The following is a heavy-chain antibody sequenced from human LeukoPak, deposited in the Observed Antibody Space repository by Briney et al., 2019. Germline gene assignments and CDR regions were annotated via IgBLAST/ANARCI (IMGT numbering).Heavy chain of an antibody. CDR1: GFTFSSYW. Sequence: PGGSLRLSCAASGFTFSSYWMSLVRQAPGKGLEWVANIKQDGSEKYYVDSVKGRFTISRDNAKNSLYLQMNSLRAEDTAVYYCASGLGSSWYYYYYYMDVWGKGTTVTVSS. V-gene: IGHV3-7*01. D-gene: IGHD6-13*01. J-gene: IGHJ6*03. CDR2: IKQDGSEK. CDR3: ASGLGSSWYYYYYYMDV.